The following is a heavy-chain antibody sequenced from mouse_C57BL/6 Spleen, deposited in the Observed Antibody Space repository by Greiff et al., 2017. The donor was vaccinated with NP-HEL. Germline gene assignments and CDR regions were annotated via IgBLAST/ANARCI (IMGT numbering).Heavy chain of an antibody. Sequence: VQLQQSGAELARPGASVKLSCKASGYTFTSYGISWVKQRTGQGLEWIGEIYPRSGNTYYNEKFKGKATLTADKSSSTAYMELRSLTSEDSAVYFCARKGIYDYDRGYFDYWGQGTTLTVSS. CDR2: IYPRSGNT. J-gene: IGHJ2*01. V-gene: IGHV1-81*01. CDR3: ARKGIYDYDRGYFDY. CDR1: GYTFTSYG. D-gene: IGHD2-4*01.